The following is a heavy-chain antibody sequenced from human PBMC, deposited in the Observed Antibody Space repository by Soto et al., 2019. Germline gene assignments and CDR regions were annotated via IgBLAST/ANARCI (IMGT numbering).Heavy chain of an antibody. D-gene: IGHD3-3*01. CDR3: TRPFTDFWPGMDV. CDR2: IRTRGNNYAT. CDR1: GFTFSGSA. V-gene: IGHV3-73*02. J-gene: IGHJ6*02. Sequence: EVQLVESGGGLVQPGGPLKVSCVASGFTFSGSAMHWVRQASGTGLEWVGRIRTRGNNYATTYSEALKGRFTISRDDSKNTTYLQMNDLKTEDTAIYYCTRPFTDFWPGMDVWGQGTTVTVSS.